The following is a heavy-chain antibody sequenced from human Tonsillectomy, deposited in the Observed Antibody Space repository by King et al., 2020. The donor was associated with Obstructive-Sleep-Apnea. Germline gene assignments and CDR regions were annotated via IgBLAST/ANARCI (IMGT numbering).Heavy chain of an antibody. CDR3: AKDSRLRVLRGVTIDY. Sequence: VQLVESGGGLVQPGGSLRLYCAASGCTFSSYAMRWVRQASGKGLEWGSAISGSGGRTYSADSVKGRFTFSRDNSKNTLYLQMNSLRAEDTAVYYCAKDSRLRVLRGVTIDYWGQGTLVTVSS. CDR2: ISGSGGRT. J-gene: IGHJ4*02. D-gene: IGHD3-10*01. V-gene: IGHV3-23*04. CDR1: GCTFSSYA.